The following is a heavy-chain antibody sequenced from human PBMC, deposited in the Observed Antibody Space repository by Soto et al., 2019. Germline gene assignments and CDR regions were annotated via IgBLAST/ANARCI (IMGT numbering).Heavy chain of an antibody. CDR1: GFTFSANW. Sequence: EVQLLESGGGLVQPGGSLRLSCAASGFTFSANWMSWVRQAPGKGLECVANIKTDGSEKYYVDPVKGRFTISRDNAKNSLYLQMNSLRAEDTAVYYCATSMGRGGNDYWGQGTLVAVSS. V-gene: IGHV3-7*05. CDR3: ATSMGRGGNDY. J-gene: IGHJ4*02. CDR2: IKTDGSEK. D-gene: IGHD3-10*01.